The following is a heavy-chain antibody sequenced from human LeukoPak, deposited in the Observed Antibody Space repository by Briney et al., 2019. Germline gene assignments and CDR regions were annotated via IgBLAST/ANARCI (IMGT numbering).Heavy chain of an antibody. V-gene: IGHV3-9*01. Sequence: PGGSLRLSCAASGFTFDDYAMQGVRHAPGKGREGGSGISWNSGSIVYADSVKGRFTISRDNAKNSLYLQMNSLRAEDTALYYCAKSGPTPSRYYYYYYYMDVWGKGTTVTVSS. CDR3: AKSGPTPSRYYYYYYYMDV. CDR1: GFTFDDYA. D-gene: IGHD2-15*01. CDR2: ISWNSGSI. J-gene: IGHJ6*03.